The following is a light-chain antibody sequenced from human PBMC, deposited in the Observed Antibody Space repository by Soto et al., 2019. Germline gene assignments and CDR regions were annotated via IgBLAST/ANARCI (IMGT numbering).Light chain of an antibody. J-gene: IGKJ1*01. CDR3: QQSYSTPRT. V-gene: IGKV1-39*01. CDR1: QSISSY. Sequence: EIQMTQSPSSLSASVGESVTITRRARQSISSYLNWYQQKPGKAPKILIYAASSLQSGVPSRFSGSGSGTDCTLPISSLQPEDFETDYCQQSYSTPRTFGQGTKVDIK. CDR2: AAS.